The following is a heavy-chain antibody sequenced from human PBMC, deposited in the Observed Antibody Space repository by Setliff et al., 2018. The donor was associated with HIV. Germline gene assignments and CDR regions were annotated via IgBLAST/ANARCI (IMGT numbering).Heavy chain of an antibody. D-gene: IGHD3-3*01. CDR1: GFTFSSYA. V-gene: IGHV3-30*04. Sequence: GGSLRLSCAASGFTFSSYAMHWVRQAPGKGLEWVAVISYDGNNKKYADSVKGRFTISRDNSKNTLYLQMNSLRAEDTAVYYCARGGFGVVIIERLGVDYWGQGTLVTVSS. CDR2: ISYDGNNK. J-gene: IGHJ4*02. CDR3: ARGGFGVVIIERLGVDY.